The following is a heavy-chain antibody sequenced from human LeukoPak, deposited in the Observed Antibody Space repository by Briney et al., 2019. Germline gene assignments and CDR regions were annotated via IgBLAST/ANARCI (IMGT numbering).Heavy chain of an antibody. V-gene: IGHV3-23*01. CDR2: INGSGGRT. CDR3: AKEPRVAAANRPIDY. J-gene: IGHJ4*02. Sequence: GGSLRLSCAASGFTFSSYGMHWVRQAPGKGLEWVSDINGSGGRTYYADSVKGRFTISRDNSKNTLYLQMNSLRAEDTAVYYCAKEPRVAAANRPIDYWGQGTLVTVSS. D-gene: IGHD6-13*01. CDR1: GFTFSSYG.